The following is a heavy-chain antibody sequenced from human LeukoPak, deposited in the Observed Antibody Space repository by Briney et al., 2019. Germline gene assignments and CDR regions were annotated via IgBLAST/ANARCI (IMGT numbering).Heavy chain of an antibody. D-gene: IGHD3-10*01. Sequence: PGGSLRLSCAASGFTFSSYWMSWVRQTPGKGLEWVANIKHDGSEKYYVDSVKGRFTISRDNAKNSLYLQMTSLRAEDTAVYYCARQRSSGSYSPWGQGTLVTVSS. V-gene: IGHV3-7*01. CDR3: ARQRSSGSYSP. J-gene: IGHJ5*02. CDR1: GFTFSSYW. CDR2: IKHDGSEK.